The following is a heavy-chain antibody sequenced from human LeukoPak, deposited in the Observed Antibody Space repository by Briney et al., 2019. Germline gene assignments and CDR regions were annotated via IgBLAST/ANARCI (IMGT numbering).Heavy chain of an antibody. V-gene: IGHV4-38-2*02. J-gene: IGHJ3*02. D-gene: IGHD2-8*01. CDR3: ARTGFFVLMVYAIDAFDI. Sequence: SETLSLTCTVSGYSISSGYYWGWIRQPPGKGLEWIGSIYHSGSTYYNPSLKSRVTISVDTSKNQFSLKLSSVTAADTAVYYCARTGFFVLMVYAIDAFDIWGQGTMVTVSS. CDR1: GYSISSGYY. CDR2: IYHSGST.